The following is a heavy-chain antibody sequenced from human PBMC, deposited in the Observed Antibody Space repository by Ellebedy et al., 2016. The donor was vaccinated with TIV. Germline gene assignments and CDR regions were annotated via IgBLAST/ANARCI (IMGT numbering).Heavy chain of an antibody. J-gene: IGHJ4*02. V-gene: IGHV4-30-4*01. Sequence: SETLSLXXTVSGDSISSGTYYWSWVRQPPGKGLECIGHIYYSGSTYYNPSLTSRVTISVDTSKKRIYLNLSSVTAADTAVYYCARGLADSSGYYHFDYWGQGTLVTVSS. CDR3: ARGLADSSGYYHFDY. D-gene: IGHD3-22*01. CDR2: IYYSGST. CDR1: GDSISSGTYY.